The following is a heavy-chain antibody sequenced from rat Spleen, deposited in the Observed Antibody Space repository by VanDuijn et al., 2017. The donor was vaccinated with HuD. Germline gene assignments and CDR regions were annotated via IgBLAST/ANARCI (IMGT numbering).Heavy chain of an antibody. V-gene: IGHV5-19*01. Sequence: EVQLVESGGGLVQPGRSLKLSCAASGFTFSNYGMHWIRQAPAKGLEWVASISSDGSTSYSRDSVKGRFTISRHNAKTTLYLQMNSLRSEDTATYYCARHMGGWYFDFWGPGTMVTVSS. CDR1: GFTFSNYG. CDR2: ISSDGSTS. D-gene: IGHD1-7*01. CDR3: ARHMGGWYFDF. J-gene: IGHJ1*01.